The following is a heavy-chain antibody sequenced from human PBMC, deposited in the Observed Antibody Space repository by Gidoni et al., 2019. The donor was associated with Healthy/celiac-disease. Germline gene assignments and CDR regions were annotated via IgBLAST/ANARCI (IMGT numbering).Heavy chain of an antibody. CDR1: GFTFSSYS. CDR3: ARDEAVAGNDY. V-gene: IGHV3-21*01. J-gene: IGHJ4*02. D-gene: IGHD6-19*01. Sequence: EVQLVESGGGLVKPGGYLRLSSAASGFTFSSYSMNGVRQAPGKGLEWVSSMSSRSSYIYYADSVKGRFTISRDNAKNSLYLQMNSLRAEDTAVYYCARDEAVAGNDYWGQGTLVTVSS. CDR2: MSSRSSYI.